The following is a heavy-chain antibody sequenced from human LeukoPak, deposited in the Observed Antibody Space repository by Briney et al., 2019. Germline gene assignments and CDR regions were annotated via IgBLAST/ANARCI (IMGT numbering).Heavy chain of an antibody. CDR2: MNPNSGNT. CDR3: AKDRTIHYCGGDCRHTWGAFDI. J-gene: IGHJ3*02. D-gene: IGHD2-21*01. CDR1: GYTFTSYD. V-gene: IGHV1-8*01. Sequence: ASVKVSCKASGYTFTSYDINWVRQATGQGLEWMGWMNPNSGNTGHAQKFQGRVTMTRNTSISTAYMELSSLRSEDTAVYYCAKDRTIHYCGGDCRHTWGAFDIWAKGQWSPSLQ.